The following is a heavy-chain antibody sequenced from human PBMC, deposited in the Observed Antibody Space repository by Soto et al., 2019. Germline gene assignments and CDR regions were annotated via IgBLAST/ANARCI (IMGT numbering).Heavy chain of an antibody. CDR2: IIPIFGTA. V-gene: IGHV1-69*06. Sequence: QVQLVQSGAEVKKPGSSVKVSCKASGGTFSSYAISGVRQSPGQGLEWMGGIIPIFGTANYAQKFQGRVTITADKSTSTAYMELSSLRSEDTAVYYCARGGRDGYIGHFDYWGQGTLVTVSS. D-gene: IGHD5-12*01. J-gene: IGHJ4*02. CDR3: ARGGRDGYIGHFDY. CDR1: GGTFSSYA.